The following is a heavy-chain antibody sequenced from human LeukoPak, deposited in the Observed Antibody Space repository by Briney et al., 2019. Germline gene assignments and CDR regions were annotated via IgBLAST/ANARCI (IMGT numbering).Heavy chain of an antibody. Sequence: SETLSLTCTVSGGSLSSGSYHWSWIRQPPGTGLEWIGYTHYSGNTYYNPSLKSRVTISLDTSKKQFSLWLRSVTAADTAVYYCARVRGDYVNLFDPWGQGTLVIVSS. V-gene: IGHV4-61*01. J-gene: IGHJ5*02. CDR1: GGSLSSGSYH. CDR2: THYSGNT. D-gene: IGHD4-17*01. CDR3: ARVRGDYVNLFDP.